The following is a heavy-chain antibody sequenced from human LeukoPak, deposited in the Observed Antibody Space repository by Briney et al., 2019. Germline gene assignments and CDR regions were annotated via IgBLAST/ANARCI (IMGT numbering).Heavy chain of an antibody. CDR3: AKAPLSLGSSSFHYYGMDV. D-gene: IGHD6-13*01. V-gene: IGHV3-30*18. J-gene: IGHJ6*02. CDR2: ISYDGSNK. CDR1: GFTFSSYG. Sequence: GGSLRLSCAASGFTFSSYGMHWVRQAPGKGLEWVAVISYDGSNKHYADSVKGRFTISRDNSKNTLYLQMNSLRAEDTAVYYCAKAPLSLGSSSFHYYGMDVWGQGTTVTVSS.